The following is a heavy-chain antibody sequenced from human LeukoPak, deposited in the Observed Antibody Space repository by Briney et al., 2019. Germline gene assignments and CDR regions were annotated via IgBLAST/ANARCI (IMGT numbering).Heavy chain of an antibody. CDR1: GGSISSGDYY. J-gene: IGHJ6*02. V-gene: IGHV4-61*08. D-gene: IGHD3-16*01. CDR3: ARVLGGLLYYYGMDV. CDR2: IYYSGST. Sequence: SQTLSLTCTVSGGSISSGDYYWSWIRQPPGKGLEWIGYIYYSGSTNYNPSLKSRVTISVDTSKNQFSLKLSSVTAADTAVYYCARVLGGLLYYYGMDVWGQGTTVTVSS.